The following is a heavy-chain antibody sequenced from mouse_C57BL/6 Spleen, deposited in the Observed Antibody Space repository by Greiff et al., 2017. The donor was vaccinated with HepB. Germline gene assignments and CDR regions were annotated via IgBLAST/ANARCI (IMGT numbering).Heavy chain of an antibody. CDR3: AIDGIYYYGSSWYFDY. D-gene: IGHD1-1*01. J-gene: IGHJ2*01. CDR1: GYTFTSYW. Sequence: QVQLKQPGAELVKPGASVKVSCKASGYTFTSYWMHWVKQRPGQGLEWIGRIHPSDSDTNYNQKFKGKATLTVDKSSSTAYMQLSSLTSEDSAVYYCAIDGIYYYGSSWYFDYWGQGTTLTVSS. V-gene: IGHV1-74*01. CDR2: IHPSDSDT.